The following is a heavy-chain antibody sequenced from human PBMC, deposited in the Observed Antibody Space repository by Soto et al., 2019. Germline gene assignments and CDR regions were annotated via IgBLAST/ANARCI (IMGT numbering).Heavy chain of an antibody. CDR3: ARDIRSYGPASPHYFSYYGMDV. CDR2: INPNSGGT. CDR1: GYTFNGYY. J-gene: IGHJ6*02. V-gene: IGHV1-2*02. D-gene: IGHD3-10*01. Sequence: ASLKVSCKASGYTFNGYYMHWVRHAPGQGLGWMGWINPNSGGTNYAQKFQGRVTMTRDTSISTAYMELSRLRSDDTAVYYCARDIRSYGPASPHYFSYYGMDVWGQGTTVTVSS.